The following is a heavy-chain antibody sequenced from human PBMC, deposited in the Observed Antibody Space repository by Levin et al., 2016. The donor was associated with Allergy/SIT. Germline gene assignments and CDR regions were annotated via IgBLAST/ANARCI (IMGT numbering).Heavy chain of an antibody. V-gene: IGHV4-34*01. CDR3: ARLQYPTTRGTDN. CDR1: GGSFSGSF. Sequence: SETLSLTCAVNGGSFSGSFWTWIRQPPGKGLEWIGEINHVGSITYNPSLKSRVTISVDTSKKQFSLNLSSVTAADTAIYYCARLQYPTTRGTDNWGQGTLVTVSS. CDR2: INHVGSI. J-gene: IGHJ4*02. D-gene: IGHD5-24*01.